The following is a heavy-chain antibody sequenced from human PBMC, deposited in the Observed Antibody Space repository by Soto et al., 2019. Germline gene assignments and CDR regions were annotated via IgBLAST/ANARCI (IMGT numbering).Heavy chain of an antibody. CDR3: AKELDIVATINGFDY. CDR2: ISGSGGST. V-gene: IGHV3-23*01. D-gene: IGHD5-12*01. CDR1: GFTFISYV. Sequence: GGSLRLSCAASGFTFISYVMRCVRQAPGKGLEWVSAISGSGGSTYYADSVKGRFTIPRDNSKNTLYLQMNSLRAEDTAVYYCAKELDIVATINGFDYWGQGTLVTVSS. J-gene: IGHJ4*02.